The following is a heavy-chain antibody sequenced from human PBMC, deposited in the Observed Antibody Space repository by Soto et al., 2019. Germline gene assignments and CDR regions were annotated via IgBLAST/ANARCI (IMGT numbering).Heavy chain of an antibody. CDR2: IYHSGST. CDR3: ARTKWKGAWFDP. J-gene: IGHJ5*02. D-gene: IGHD1-1*01. CDR1: GDSIIGIYH. Sequence: SETLSLTCAVSGDSIIGIYHWAWIRQPPGRGLEWIGSIYHSGSTYYNLSLKSRVTISSVAPNNKISLKLTSVTAADTAIYYCARTKWKGAWFDPWGQGTLVSVSS. V-gene: IGHV4-38-2*01.